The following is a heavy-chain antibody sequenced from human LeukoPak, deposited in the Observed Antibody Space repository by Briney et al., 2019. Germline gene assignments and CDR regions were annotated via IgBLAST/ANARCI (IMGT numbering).Heavy chain of an antibody. Sequence: GWSVRLSCVASGFILSSYELNWVRQVPGKGLEWLTYITCSCSTIFYADSVKGRITISRDNAESSLYLQMNSLRAEDTALYYCARSTRSSSWYARYALDLWGQGTMVTVSS. CDR2: ITCSCSTI. CDR1: GFILSSYE. CDR3: ARSTRSSSWYARYALDL. J-gene: IGHJ3*01. V-gene: IGHV3-48*03. D-gene: IGHD6-13*01.